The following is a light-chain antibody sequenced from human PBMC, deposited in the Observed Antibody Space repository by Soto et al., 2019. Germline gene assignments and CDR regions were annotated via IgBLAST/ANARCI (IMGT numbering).Light chain of an antibody. CDR2: EVN. CDR3: FSFTTTSTHV. V-gene: IGLV2-14*01. J-gene: IGLJ1*01. Sequence: QSVLTQXASVSGSPGQSITISCTGTSSDIGAYDYVSWFQQHPGKAPKLMISEVNNRPSGVSNRFSGSKSGNTAYLTISGLQVEDEAEYFRFSFTTTSTHVFGTGTKVTVL. CDR1: SSDIGAYDY.